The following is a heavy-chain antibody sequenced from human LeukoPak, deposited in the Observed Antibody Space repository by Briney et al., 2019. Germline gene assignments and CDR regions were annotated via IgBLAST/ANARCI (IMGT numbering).Heavy chain of an antibody. CDR1: GGSISSYY. V-gene: IGHV4-59*01. CDR2: IYYSGST. D-gene: IGHD2-15*01. J-gene: IGHJ5*02. CDR3: AREDPYCSGGSCYLSLDP. Sequence: PSETLSLTCTVSGGSISSYYWSWIRQPPGKGLEWIGYIYYSGSTNYNPSLKSRVTISVDTSKNQFSLKLSSVTAADTAVYYCAREDPYCSGGSCYLSLDPWAREPWSPSPQ.